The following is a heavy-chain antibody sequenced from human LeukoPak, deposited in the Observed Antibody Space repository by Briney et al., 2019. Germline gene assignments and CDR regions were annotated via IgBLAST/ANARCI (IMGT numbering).Heavy chain of an antibody. CDR2: ISYDGTNK. J-gene: IGHJ6*04. Sequence: GRSLRLSCAASGFILSSYAMYWVRQAPGKGLEWVAVISYDGTNKYYADSVKGRFTISSDNSKNTGYLQMNSLRAEDTAVYYCARDRDRDIIGDGMDVWGKGTTVTVSS. D-gene: IGHD2-15*01. V-gene: IGHV3-30*04. CDR1: GFILSSYA. CDR3: ARDRDRDIIGDGMDV.